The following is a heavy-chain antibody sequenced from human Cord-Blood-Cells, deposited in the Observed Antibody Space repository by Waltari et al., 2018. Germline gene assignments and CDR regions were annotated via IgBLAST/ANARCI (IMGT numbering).Heavy chain of an antibody. CDR3: ARVIYSNYFDY. V-gene: IGHV4-38-2*02. D-gene: IGHD4-4*01. CDR1: GYSISSGSY. CDR2: IYHSGST. J-gene: IGHJ4*02. Sequence: QVQLQESGPGLVKPSETLSLTCTVSGYSISSGSYWGWIRQPPGKGLEWIGSIYHSGSTYYTPSLKSRVTISVDTSKNQFSLKLSSVTATDTAVYYCARVIYSNYFDYWGQGTLVTVSS.